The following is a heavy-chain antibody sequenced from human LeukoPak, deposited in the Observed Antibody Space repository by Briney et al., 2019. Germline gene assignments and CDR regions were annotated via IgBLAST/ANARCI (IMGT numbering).Heavy chain of an antibody. Sequence: SQTLSLTCAVSGGSISSGGYSWSWIRQPPGKGLEWIGYIYHSGSTYYNPSLKSRVTISVDRSKNQFSLKLSSVTAADTAVYYCASSTSRSGYYYYYYYGMDVWGQGTTVTVSS. CDR3: ASSTSRSGYYYYYYYGMDV. J-gene: IGHJ6*02. CDR2: IYHSGST. D-gene: IGHD3-3*01. V-gene: IGHV4-30-2*01. CDR1: GGSISSGGYS.